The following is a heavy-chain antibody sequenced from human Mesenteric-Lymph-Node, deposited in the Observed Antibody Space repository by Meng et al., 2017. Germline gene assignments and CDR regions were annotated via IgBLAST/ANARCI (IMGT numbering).Heavy chain of an antibody. CDR2: IRSIGGTT. CDR3: AREGEYYDLMTGYYKPSAMDV. D-gene: IGHD3-9*01. Sequence: GESLKISCAASGFTLSGFEINWVRQAPGKRLEWVSQIRSIGGTTKYADSVKGRFTISRDNAKNSLYLQMNSLRAEDTAVYYCAREGEYYDLMTGYYKPSAMDVWGQGTTVTVSS. V-gene: IGHV3-48*03. J-gene: IGHJ6*02. CDR1: GFTLSGFE.